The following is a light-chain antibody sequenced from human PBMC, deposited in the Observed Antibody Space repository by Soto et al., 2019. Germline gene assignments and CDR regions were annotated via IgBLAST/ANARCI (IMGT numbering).Light chain of an antibody. Sequence: QSVLTQPASVSGSPGQSIAVSCTGTSSDVGGYKYVSWYQQHPGEAPKLLIYDVSNRPSGVSDRFSGSKSGNTASLTISGLQSEDEADYYCSSYTSSSSYVFGTGTKVTV. CDR3: SSYTSSSSYV. CDR1: SSDVGGYKY. J-gene: IGLJ1*01. CDR2: DVS. V-gene: IGLV2-14*01.